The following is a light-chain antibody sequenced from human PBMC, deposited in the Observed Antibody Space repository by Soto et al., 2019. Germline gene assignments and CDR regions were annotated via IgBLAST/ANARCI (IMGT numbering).Light chain of an antibody. CDR1: QTISSSF. CDR2: RAS. Sequence: EIALTKSPGTLSLSPEERATLSCRASQTISSSFLAWYQQKPGQAPRLLIYRASRRAPGIPDRFSGSGSWTDFTLTISRLEPEDFAVYYCHQFGSAPLDTFGPGTKVEIK. V-gene: IGKV3-20*01. J-gene: IGKJ3*01. CDR3: HQFGSAPLDT.